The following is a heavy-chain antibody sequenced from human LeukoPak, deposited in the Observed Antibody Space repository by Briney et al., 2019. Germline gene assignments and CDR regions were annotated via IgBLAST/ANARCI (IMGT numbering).Heavy chain of an antibody. CDR3: AKLTMPWDFDY. Sequence: GGSLRLSCAASGFKFTSYGMHWVRQAPGKGLERVAFIRYDGINEYYADSVKGRFTVSRDNSKNTLYLQMNSLRAEDTAVYYCAKLTMPWDFDYWGQGTLVTVSS. CDR1: GFKFTSYG. V-gene: IGHV3-30*02. D-gene: IGHD2-2*01. J-gene: IGHJ4*02. CDR2: IRYDGINE.